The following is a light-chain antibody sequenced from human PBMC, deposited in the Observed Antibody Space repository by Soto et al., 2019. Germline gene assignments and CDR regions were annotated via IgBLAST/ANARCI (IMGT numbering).Light chain of an antibody. CDR1: QSISSW. CDR2: DAS. Sequence: DIQMTQSPSTLSASVGDRVTITCRASQSISSWLAWYQQKPGKAPKVLIFDASSLESGVPSRFSGSGSATEFTLTISSLQPDDFETYYCQQYSTFPWTFGQGTKVEIK. J-gene: IGKJ1*01. CDR3: QQYSTFPWT. V-gene: IGKV1-5*01.